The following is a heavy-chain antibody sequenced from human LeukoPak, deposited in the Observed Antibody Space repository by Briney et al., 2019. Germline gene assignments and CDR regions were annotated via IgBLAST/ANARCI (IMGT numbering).Heavy chain of an antibody. Sequence: SETLSLTCTVSGGSISSSSYYWGWIRQPPGKGLEWIGSIYYSGSTYYNPSLKSRVTISVDTSKNQFSLKLSSVTAADTAVYYCARHFTSGSYSPAGYWGQGTLVTVFS. V-gene: IGHV4-39*01. J-gene: IGHJ4*02. CDR2: IYYSGST. D-gene: IGHD1-26*01. CDR3: ARHFTSGSYSPAGY. CDR1: GGSISSSSYY.